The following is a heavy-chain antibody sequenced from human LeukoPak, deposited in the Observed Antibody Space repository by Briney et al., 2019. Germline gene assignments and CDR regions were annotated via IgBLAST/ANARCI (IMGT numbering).Heavy chain of an antibody. V-gene: IGHV4-59*01. Sequence: PSETLSLTCTVSGGSISSYYWSWIRQPPGKGLEWIGYIYYSGSTNYNPSLKSRVTIPVDTSKNQFSLKLSSVTAADTAVYYCARAKTIFGVVNWFDPWGQGTLVTVSS. CDR3: ARAKTIFGVVNWFDP. CDR2: IYYSGST. D-gene: IGHD3-3*01. CDR1: GGSISSYY. J-gene: IGHJ5*02.